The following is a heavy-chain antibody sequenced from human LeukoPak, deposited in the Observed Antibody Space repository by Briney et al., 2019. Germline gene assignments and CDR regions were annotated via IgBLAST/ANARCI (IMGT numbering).Heavy chain of an antibody. CDR3: ARGLKQQLVRNYYYGMDV. D-gene: IGHD6-13*01. V-gene: IGHV3-66*01. J-gene: IGHJ6*02. CDR1: GFTVSSNY. CDR2: IYSGGST. Sequence: GGSLRLSCAASGFTVSSNYMSWVRQAPGKGLEWVSVIYSGGSTYYADFVKGRFTIPRDNSKNTLYLQMNSLRAEDTAVYYCARGLKQQLVRNYYYGMDVWGQGTTVTVSS.